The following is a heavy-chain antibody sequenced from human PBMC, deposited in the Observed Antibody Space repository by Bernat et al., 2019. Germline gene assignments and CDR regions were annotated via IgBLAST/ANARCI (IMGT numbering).Heavy chain of an antibody. CDR1: GVTFRNYG. Sequence: QVQLVESGGGVVQSGKSLRLSCAVSGVTFRNYGMHWVRQAPGKGLEWVGVLWYDGSQKYYADYVKDRLTISRDNSKNTLYLQMNSLRVEDTAMYHCATWRGSGNYYDYWGQGTLVTVSS. J-gene: IGHJ4*02. D-gene: IGHD3-10*01. CDR3: ATWRGSGNYYDY. CDR2: LWYDGSQK. V-gene: IGHV3-33*01.